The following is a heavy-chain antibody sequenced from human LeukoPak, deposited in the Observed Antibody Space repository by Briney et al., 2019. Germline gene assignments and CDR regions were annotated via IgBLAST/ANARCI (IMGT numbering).Heavy chain of an antibody. D-gene: IGHD2-21*01. CDR2: ISRDSGRI. V-gene: IGHV3-9*01. Sequence: GGSLRLSCAASGFTFDDYTMHWVRQAPGKGLEWVSGISRDSGRIGYADSVEGRFTISRDNAESSLHLQMNSLRPEDTALYCCAKTLWKSYYYYGMDVWGQGTTVTVSS. CDR1: GFTFDDYT. CDR3: AKTLWKSYYYYGMDV. J-gene: IGHJ6*02.